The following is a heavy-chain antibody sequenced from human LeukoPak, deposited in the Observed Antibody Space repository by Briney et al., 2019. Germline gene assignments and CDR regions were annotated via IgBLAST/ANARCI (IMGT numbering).Heavy chain of an antibody. CDR3: VRGAGGPRNYVLDY. J-gene: IGHJ4*02. CDR1: GFTFSGYW. V-gene: IGHV3-74*01. CDR2: LNSDGTTI. Sequence: GGSLRLSCVASGFTFSGYWMRWVRQAPGMGLVWVSRLNSDGTTINYADSVKGRFTISRDNAKNTVYLQMSGLRDDDTALYFCVRGAGGPRNYVLDYWGQGALVSVSS. D-gene: IGHD3-10*02.